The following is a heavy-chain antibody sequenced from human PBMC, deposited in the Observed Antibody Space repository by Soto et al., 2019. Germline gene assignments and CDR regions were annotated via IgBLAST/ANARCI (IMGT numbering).Heavy chain of an antibody. CDR1: GGSISGTHYY. V-gene: IGHV4-39*01. D-gene: IGHD6-19*01. J-gene: IGHJ4*02. Sequence: QLQLRESGPGLVKPSETLSLTCTVSGGSISGTHYYLGWIRQPPGKGLEWIASIHYSGSADFNPSLKSRVTISVDPSKNQFSLELTSVTAADTAVYYCAAVSSGWSGPVDFWGQGPLVIVSS. CDR2: IHYSGSA. CDR3: AAVSSGWSGPVDF.